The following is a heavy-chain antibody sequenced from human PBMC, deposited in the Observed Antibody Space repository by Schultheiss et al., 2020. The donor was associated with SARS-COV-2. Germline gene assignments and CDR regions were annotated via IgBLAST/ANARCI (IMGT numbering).Heavy chain of an antibody. V-gene: IGHV4-59*01. D-gene: IGHD2-2*01. Sequence: SETLSLTCTVSGGSISSYYWSWIRQPPGKGLEWIGYIYYSGSTNYNPSLKSRVTISVDTSKNQFSLKLSSVTAADTAVYYCARDGIVVVPAAMFYFDYWGQGTLVTVSS. CDR2: IYYSGST. CDR3: ARDGIVVVPAAMFYFDY. J-gene: IGHJ4*02. CDR1: GGSISSYY.